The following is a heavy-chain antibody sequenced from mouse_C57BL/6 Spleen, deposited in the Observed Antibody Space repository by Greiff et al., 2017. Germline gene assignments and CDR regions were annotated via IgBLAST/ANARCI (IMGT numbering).Heavy chain of an antibody. CDR2: IDPEDGDT. V-gene: IGHV14-1*01. Sequence: VQLQQPGAELVRPGASVKLSCTASGFNIKDYYMHWVKQRPEQGLEWIGRIDPEDGDTEYAPKFQGKATMTADTSSNTAYLQLSSLTSEDTAVFYCTTIYGYDGGAWFAYWGQGTLVTVSA. D-gene: IGHD2-2*01. J-gene: IGHJ3*01. CDR3: TTIYGYDGGAWFAY. CDR1: GFNIKDYY.